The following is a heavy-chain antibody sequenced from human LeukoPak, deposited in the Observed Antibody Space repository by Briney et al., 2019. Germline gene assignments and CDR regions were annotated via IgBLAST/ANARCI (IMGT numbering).Heavy chain of an antibody. CDR2: IDTTSEYI. Sequence: GGSLRFSCAASSFSFSSYNMNWVRHSPPKGLEWVASIDTTSEYIFYTDSLKGRFTISRDNAKNSLYLQMNNLRVEDTAVYYCARADRDSDWYIDDCWGQGTLVTVSS. V-gene: IGHV3-21*06. J-gene: IGHJ4*02. D-gene: IGHD6-19*01. CDR3: ARADRDSDWYIDDC. CDR1: SFSFSSYN.